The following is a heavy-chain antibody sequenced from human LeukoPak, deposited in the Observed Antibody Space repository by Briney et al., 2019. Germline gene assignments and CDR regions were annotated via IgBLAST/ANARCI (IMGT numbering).Heavy chain of an antibody. D-gene: IGHD3-10*01. CDR1: GFTFSSYS. V-gene: IGHV3-21*01. CDR2: ISSSSSYI. J-gene: IGHJ4*02. CDR3: AREIYGSGSY. Sequence: SGGSLRLSCAASGFTFSSYSMNWVRQAPGKGLEWVSSISSSSSYIYYADPVKGRFTISRDNAKNSLYLQMNSLRAEDTAVYYCAREIYGSGSYWGQGTLVTVSS.